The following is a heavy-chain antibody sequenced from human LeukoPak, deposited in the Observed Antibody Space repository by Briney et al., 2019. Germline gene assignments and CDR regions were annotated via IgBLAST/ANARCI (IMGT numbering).Heavy chain of an antibody. CDR2: IYPGDSDT. CDR1: EYSFTSYW. Sequence: GESLKISCKGSEYSFTSYWIGWVRQMPGKGLEWMGIIYPGDSDTRYSPSFQSQVTISADKSISTAYLQWSSLKASDTAMYYCARRQRGTIFGVVTRDYYYYGMDVWGQGTTVTVSS. J-gene: IGHJ6*02. CDR3: ARRQRGTIFGVVTRDYYYYGMDV. V-gene: IGHV5-51*01. D-gene: IGHD3-3*01.